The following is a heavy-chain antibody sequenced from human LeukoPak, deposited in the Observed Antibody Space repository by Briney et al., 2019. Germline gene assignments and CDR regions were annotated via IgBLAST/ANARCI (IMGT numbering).Heavy chain of an antibody. CDR1: GFTFSNYW. V-gene: IGHV3-7*01. D-gene: IGHD6-6*01. CDR3: ARIGYNSSSFDY. J-gene: IGHJ4*02. CDR2: IKQDGSVK. Sequence: GGSLRLSCAASGFTFSNYWMSWVRQAPGRGLEWVANIKQDGSVKYYVDSVKGRFTISRDNAKNSVYLQMNSLRAEDTALYYCARIGYNSSSFDYWGQGTLVTVSS.